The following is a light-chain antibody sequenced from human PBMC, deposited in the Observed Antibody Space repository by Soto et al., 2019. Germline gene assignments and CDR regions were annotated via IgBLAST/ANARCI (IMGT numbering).Light chain of an antibody. CDR2: DNN. Sequence: QSVLTQPPSVSAAPGQRVTISCSGSSSNIGSNYVSWYQQLPGTVPKLLIYDNNKRPSGIPDRCSGSKSGTSATLGITGLQTGDEADYYCGTWDSSLSTGWVFGGGTKLTVL. CDR3: GTWDSSLSTGWV. J-gene: IGLJ3*02. CDR1: SSNIGSNY. V-gene: IGLV1-51*01.